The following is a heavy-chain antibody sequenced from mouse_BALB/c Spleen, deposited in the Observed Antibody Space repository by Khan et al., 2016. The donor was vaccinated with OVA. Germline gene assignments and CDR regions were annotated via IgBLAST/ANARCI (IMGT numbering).Heavy chain of an antibody. Sequence: VQLQQSGTVLARPGASVKMSCKASGYTFTSYWMHWVKQRPGKGLEWIGDIYPGNTDTNYNQKFKGKAKLTAGTSTSTAYLELSSRTNEDSAVYYCTRRNWDVAWFAYCGQGTLVTVSA. CDR3: TRRNWDVAWFAY. CDR1: GYTFTSYW. D-gene: IGHD4-1*01. J-gene: IGHJ3*01. V-gene: IGHV1-5*01. CDR2: IYPGNTDT.